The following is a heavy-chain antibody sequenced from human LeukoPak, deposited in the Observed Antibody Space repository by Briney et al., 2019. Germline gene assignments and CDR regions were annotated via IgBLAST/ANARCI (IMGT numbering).Heavy chain of an antibody. CDR1: GGSISSSNYY. J-gene: IGHJ6*03. V-gene: IGHV4-39*01. Sequence: SETLSLTCTVSGGSISSSNYYWGRLPQPPGKGLVWIGSNYYSWSTYYIPSLISRVTISVETSKNQYSLKLSSVTAADTAVYYCARTANYYYYYLDVWGKGTTVTVSS. CDR3: ARTANYYYYYLDV. CDR2: NYYSWST.